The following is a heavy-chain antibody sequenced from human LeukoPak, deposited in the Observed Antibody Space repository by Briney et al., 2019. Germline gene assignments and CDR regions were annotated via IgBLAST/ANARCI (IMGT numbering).Heavy chain of an antibody. CDR2: TRNKAKSYTT. CDR1: GFTFSDHY. V-gene: IGHV3-72*01. J-gene: IGHJ4*02. CDR3: ARVEAVSGSFYFDS. D-gene: IGHD5-12*01. Sequence: GGSLRLSCAASGFTFSDHYIDWVRQAPGKGLEWLARTRNKAKSYTTEYAASVKGRFTISRDDSKNSVNLQMNSLKIEDTAVYYCARVEAVSGSFYFDSWGQGTQVTVSS.